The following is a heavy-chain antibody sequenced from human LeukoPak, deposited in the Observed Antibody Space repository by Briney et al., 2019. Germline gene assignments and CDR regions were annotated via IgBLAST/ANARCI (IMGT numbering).Heavy chain of an antibody. V-gene: IGHV3-23*01. J-gene: IGHJ4*02. CDR3: AKKMTITGWLYYFDY. CDR2: INDSGDST. CDR1: GCTFSSYD. D-gene: IGHD5-24*01. Sequence: GGSLPLTCAVSGCTFSSYDLSWVRQAPGRGLEWVSAINDSGDSTYYADSVKGRFTISRDNSKNTLYLQMNSLRAEDTAVYYCAKKMTITGWLYYFDYWGQGTLVTVSS.